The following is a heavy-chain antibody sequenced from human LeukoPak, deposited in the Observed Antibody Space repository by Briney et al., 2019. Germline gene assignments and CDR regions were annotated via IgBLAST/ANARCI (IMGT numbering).Heavy chain of an antibody. Sequence: GASVKVSCKASGGTFSSYAISWVRQAPGQGLEWMGGIIPIFGTANYAQKFQGRVTITADESTSTAYMELSSLRSEDTAVYYCARDRRVTIFGVVTGFDPWGQGTLVTVSS. D-gene: IGHD3-3*01. V-gene: IGHV1-69*13. CDR3: ARDRRVTIFGVVTGFDP. J-gene: IGHJ5*02. CDR2: IIPIFGTA. CDR1: GGTFSSYA.